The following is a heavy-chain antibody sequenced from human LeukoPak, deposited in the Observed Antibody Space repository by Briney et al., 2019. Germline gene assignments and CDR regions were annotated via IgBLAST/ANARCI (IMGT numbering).Heavy chain of an antibody. CDR3: ARYTSNWYLDY. Sequence: SQTLSLTCAISGDSFSSNSAAWNWIRQSTSRGLEWLGRTYYRSKWYSDYGVSVRSRIIINPDTSKNQFSLQLTSVTPEDTAVYYCARYTSNWYLDYWGQGTLVTVS. J-gene: IGHJ4*02. D-gene: IGHD6-13*01. CDR2: TYYRSKWYS. CDR1: GDSFSSNSAA. V-gene: IGHV6-1*01.